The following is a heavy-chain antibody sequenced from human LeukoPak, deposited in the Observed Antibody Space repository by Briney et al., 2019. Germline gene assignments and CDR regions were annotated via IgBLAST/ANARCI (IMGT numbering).Heavy chain of an antibody. CDR1: GGTFSSYA. CDR3: ARDRPGNYGLDY. D-gene: IGHD4-11*01. J-gene: IGHJ4*02. Sequence: SVKVSCKASGGTFSSYAISWVRQAPGQGLERMGRIIPIFGTANYAQKFQGRVTITTDESTSTAYMELSSLRSEDTAVYYCARDRPGNYGLDYWGQGTLVTVSS. CDR2: IIPIFGTA. V-gene: IGHV1-69*05.